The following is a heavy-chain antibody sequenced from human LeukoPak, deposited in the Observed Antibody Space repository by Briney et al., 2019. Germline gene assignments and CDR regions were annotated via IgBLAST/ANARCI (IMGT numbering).Heavy chain of an antibody. Sequence: GGSLRLSCAASGFTFSSDEMNWVRQAPGKGLEWVSYISSSGSTIYYADSVKGRFTISRDNAKNSLYLQMNSLRAEDTAVYYCASPYYYDSSGCYSGDYWGQGTLVTVSS. CDR1: GFTFSSDE. V-gene: IGHV3-48*03. D-gene: IGHD3-22*01. CDR2: ISSSGSTI. CDR3: ASPYYYDSSGCYSGDY. J-gene: IGHJ4*02.